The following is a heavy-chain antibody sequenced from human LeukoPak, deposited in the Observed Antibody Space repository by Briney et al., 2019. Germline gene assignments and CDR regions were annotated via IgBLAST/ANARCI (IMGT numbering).Heavy chain of an antibody. Sequence: SETLSLTCTVSGGSISSGGYYWSWIRQHPGKGLEWIGNIYYSGSTYYNPSLKSRVTISVDTSKNQFSLKLSSVTAADTAVYYCARASGLLPSNFDYWGQGTLVTVSS. J-gene: IGHJ4*02. CDR3: ARASGLLPSNFDY. D-gene: IGHD3-22*01. CDR2: IYYSGST. V-gene: IGHV4-31*03. CDR1: GGSISSGGYY.